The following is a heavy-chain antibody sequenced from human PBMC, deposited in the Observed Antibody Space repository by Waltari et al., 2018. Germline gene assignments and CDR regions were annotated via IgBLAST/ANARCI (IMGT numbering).Heavy chain of an antibody. V-gene: IGHV3-7*01. CDR3: VRNRGWQQFDF. CDR2: IKEDGGRK. CDR1: GFTVSSTY. D-gene: IGHD2-15*01. J-gene: IGHJ4*02. Sequence: ELQVVESGGGLIQPGASLSLSCAASGFTVSSTYMAWVRQAPGKGLEWVAGIKEDGGRKDYVDSVKGRFTISRDNAKSTLYLQMNSLRAEDTAVFYCVRNRGWQQFDFWGQGTLVTVSS.